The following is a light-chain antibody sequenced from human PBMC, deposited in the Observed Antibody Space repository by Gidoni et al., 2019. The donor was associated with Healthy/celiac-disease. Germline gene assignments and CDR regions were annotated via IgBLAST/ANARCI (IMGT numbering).Light chain of an antibody. J-gene: IGLJ2*01. CDR2: DVS. V-gene: IGLV2-14*01. CDR1: SCDGGGYNY. Sequence: QSALTQPASVSGSPGQAITISCTGTSCDGGGYNYVSWYQQHPGKAPKLMIYDVSNRPSGVSNRFSGSKSGNTASLTISGLQAEDEADYYCSSYTSSSTLVFGGGTKLTVL. CDR3: SSYTSSSTLV.